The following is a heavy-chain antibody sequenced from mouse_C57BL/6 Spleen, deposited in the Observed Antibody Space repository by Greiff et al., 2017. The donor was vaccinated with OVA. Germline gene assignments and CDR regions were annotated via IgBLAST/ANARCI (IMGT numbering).Heavy chain of an antibody. J-gene: IGHJ4*01. CDR3: ARKEGYGNPHAMDY. CDR1: GYTFTSYG. D-gene: IGHD2-1*01. Sequence: VQLVESGAELARPGASVKLSCKASGYTFTSYGISWVKQRTGQGLEWIGEIYPRSGNTYYNEKFKGKATLTADKSSSTAYMELRSLTSEDSAVYFCARKEGYGNPHAMDYWGQGTSVTVSS. CDR2: IYPRSGNT. V-gene: IGHV1-81*01.